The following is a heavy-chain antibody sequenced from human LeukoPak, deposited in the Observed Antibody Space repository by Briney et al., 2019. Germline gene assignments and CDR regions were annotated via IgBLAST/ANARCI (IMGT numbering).Heavy chain of an antibody. V-gene: IGHV4-34*01. CDR3: ARGFVEGDYVGRGALGYYFDY. Sequence: SETLSLTCAVYGGSFSGYYWSLIRQPPGKGLEWIGEINHSGSTNYNPSLKSRVTISVDTSKNQFSLKLSSVAAADTAVYYCARGFVEGDYVGRGALGYYFDYWGQGTLVTVSS. CDR1: GGSFSGYY. D-gene: IGHD4-23*01. CDR2: INHSGST. J-gene: IGHJ4*02.